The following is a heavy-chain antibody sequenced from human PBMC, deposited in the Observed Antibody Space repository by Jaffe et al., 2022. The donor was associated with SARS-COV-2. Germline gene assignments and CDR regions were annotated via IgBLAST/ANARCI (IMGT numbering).Heavy chain of an antibody. V-gene: IGHV2-26*01. CDR3: ARIMVTIFGVVTPFDP. J-gene: IGHJ5*02. CDR2: IFSNDEK. D-gene: IGHD3-3*01. CDR1: GFSLSNARMG. Sequence: QVTLKESGPVLVKPTETLTLTCTVSGFSLSNARMGVSWIRQPPGKALEWLAHIFSNDEKSYSTSLKSRLTISKDTSKSQVVLTMTNMDPVDTATYYCARIMVTIFGVVTPFDPWGQGTLVTVSS.